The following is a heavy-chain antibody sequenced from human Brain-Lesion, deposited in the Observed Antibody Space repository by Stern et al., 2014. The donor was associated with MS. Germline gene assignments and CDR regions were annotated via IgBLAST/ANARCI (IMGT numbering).Heavy chain of an antibody. CDR1: GYTLTELS. CDR2: FDPEDGES. J-gene: IGHJ3*02. D-gene: IGHD6-13*01. CDR3: ATDLQQPLVDTFDI. Sequence: VQLVQPGAEVKKPGASVKVSCKVSGYTLTELSMHWVRQAPGKGLEWMGGFDPEDGESIYEQKFQGRVTMTEDTSTDTAYMELSSLRSEDTAIYYCATDLQQPLVDTFDIWGQGTMVTVSS. V-gene: IGHV1-24*01.